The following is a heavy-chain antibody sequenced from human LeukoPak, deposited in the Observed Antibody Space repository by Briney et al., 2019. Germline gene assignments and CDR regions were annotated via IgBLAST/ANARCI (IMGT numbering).Heavy chain of an antibody. J-gene: IGHJ3*01. CDR3: ARGPGGAFDF. CDR1: GFTFSTYG. D-gene: IGHD1-1*01. CDR2: ISSSSSTI. Sequence: GGSLRLSCAASGFTFSTYGMNWVRQAPGKGLEWVSYISSSSSTIYYADSVKGRFTISRDNANNSLYLQINTLRAEDTAVYYCARGPGGAFDFWGQGTMVTVSS. V-gene: IGHV3-48*01.